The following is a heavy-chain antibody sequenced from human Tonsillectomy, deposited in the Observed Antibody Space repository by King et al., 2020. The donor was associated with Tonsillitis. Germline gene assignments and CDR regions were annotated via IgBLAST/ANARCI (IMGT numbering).Heavy chain of an antibody. CDR1: GFTFGDHG. CDR3: VRGRPQLPWFGECLSGP. V-gene: IGHV3-23*04. J-gene: IGHJ5*02. D-gene: IGHD3-10*01. CDR2: ISATGEAT. Sequence: VQLVESGGTLVRPGGSLRLSCATSGFTFGDHGMSWVRQAPGQGLEWVSSISATGEATYDADSVAGRFTISRDNSKNTLSLEMNSLRVEDTAMYYCVRGRPQLPWFGECLSGPWGQGTLDVVSS.